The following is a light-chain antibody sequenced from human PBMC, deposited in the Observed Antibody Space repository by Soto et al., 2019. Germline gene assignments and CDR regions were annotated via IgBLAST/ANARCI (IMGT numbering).Light chain of an antibody. V-gene: IGLV2-23*01. CDR2: EGS. Sequence: QSVLTQPASVSGSPGQSITISCTGTSSDVGSYNLVSWYQQHPGKAPKLMIYEGSKRPSGVSNRFSGSKSGNTASLTISGLQAEDEADYYCCSYAVNSTLVFGGGTKVTVL. CDR1: SSDVGSYNL. CDR3: CSYAVNSTLV. J-gene: IGLJ2*01.